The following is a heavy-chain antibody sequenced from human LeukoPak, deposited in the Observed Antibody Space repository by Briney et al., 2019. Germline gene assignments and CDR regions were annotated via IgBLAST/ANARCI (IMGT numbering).Heavy chain of an antibody. V-gene: IGHV3-7*01. CDR1: GFTFSSYW. CDR3: ARLVAHYYDSSGYHFDY. J-gene: IGHJ4*02. D-gene: IGHD3-22*01. CDR2: IKQDGSEK. Sequence: GGSLRLSCAASGFTFSSYWMSWVRQAPGKGLEWVANIKQDGSEKYYVDSVKGRFTISRDNAKNSLYLQMNSLRAEDTAVYYCARLVAHYYDSSGYHFDYWGQGTLVTVSP.